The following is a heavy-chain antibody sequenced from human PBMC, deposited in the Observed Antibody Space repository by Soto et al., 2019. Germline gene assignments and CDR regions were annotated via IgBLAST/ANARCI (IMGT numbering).Heavy chain of an antibody. CDR3: ATSPMVVTAIPFDY. D-gene: IGHD2-21*02. CDR2: IIPIFGTA. V-gene: IGHV1-69*13. CDR1: GGTFSSYA. Sequence: SVKVSCKASGGTFSSYAISWVRQAPGQGLEWMGGIIPIFGTANYAQKFQGRVTITADESTSTAYMELSSLRSEDTAVYYCATSPMVVTAIPFDYWGQGTLVTV. J-gene: IGHJ4*02.